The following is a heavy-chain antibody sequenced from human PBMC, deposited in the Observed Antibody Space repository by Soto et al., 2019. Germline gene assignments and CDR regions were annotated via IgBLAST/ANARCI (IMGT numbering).Heavy chain of an antibody. V-gene: IGHV4-39*01. CDR1: GDSIISNSYF. J-gene: IGHJ4*02. CDR3: ARHFSVDYFDY. CDR2: IYYSGST. Sequence: SETLSLTCTVSGDSIISNSYFWAWIRQPPGKGLEWIGSIYYSGSTYYNPSLKSRVTISVDRSKNQFSLKLSSVTAAYTAVYYCARHFSVDYFDYWGQGALVTVYS.